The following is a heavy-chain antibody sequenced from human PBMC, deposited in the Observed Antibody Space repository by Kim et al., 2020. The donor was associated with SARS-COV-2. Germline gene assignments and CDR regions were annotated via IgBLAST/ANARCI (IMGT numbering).Heavy chain of an antibody. Sequence: GGSLRLSCAASGFTFSSYAMSWVRQAPGKGLEWVSAISGSGGSTYYADSVKGRFTISRDNSKNTLYLQMNSLRAEDTAVYYCAQWKDIVLMVYALDAFDIWGQGTMVTVSS. D-gene: IGHD2-8*01. V-gene: IGHV3-23*01. CDR2: ISGSGGST. CDR3: AQWKDIVLMVYALDAFDI. CDR1: GFTFSSYA. J-gene: IGHJ3*02.